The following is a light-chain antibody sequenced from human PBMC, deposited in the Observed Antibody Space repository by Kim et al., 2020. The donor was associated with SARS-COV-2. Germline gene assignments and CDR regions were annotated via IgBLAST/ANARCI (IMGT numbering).Light chain of an antibody. CDR1: SGHSSYA. V-gene: IGLV4-69*01. J-gene: IGLJ2*01. CDR3: QTWGTGIVL. Sequence: ASGKLTRTLSSGHSSYAIAWDQQQPEKGPRYLMKLNSDGSHSKGDGIPDRFSGSSSGAERYLTISSLQSEDEADYYCQTWGTGIVLFGGGTQLTVL. CDR2: LNSDGSH.